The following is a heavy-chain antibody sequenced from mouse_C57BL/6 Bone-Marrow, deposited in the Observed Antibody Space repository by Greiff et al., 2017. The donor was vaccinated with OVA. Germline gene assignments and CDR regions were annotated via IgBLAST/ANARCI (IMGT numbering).Heavy chain of an antibody. CDR3: ARQYYGGFDY. J-gene: IGHJ2*01. D-gene: IGHD1-1*01. CDR2: IYPRSGNT. CDR1: GYTFTSYG. V-gene: IGHV1-81*01. Sequence: LQESGAELARPGASVKLSCKASGYTFTSYGISWVKQRTGQGLEWIGEIYPRSGNTYYNEKFKGKATLTADKSSSTAYMELRSLTSEDSAVYFCARQYYGGFDYWGQGTTLTVSS.